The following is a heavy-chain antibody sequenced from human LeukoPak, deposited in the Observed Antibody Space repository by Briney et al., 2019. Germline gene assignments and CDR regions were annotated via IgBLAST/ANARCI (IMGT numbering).Heavy chain of an antibody. V-gene: IGHV4-59*08. Sequence: SETLSLTCTVSGGSISSYYWSWIRQPPGKGLEWIGHIYYSGSTNYNPSLKSRVTISVDTSKNQFSLKLSSVTAADTAVYYCTTVTLGKFDYWGQGTLVTVSS. D-gene: IGHD4-17*01. CDR2: IYYSGST. CDR1: GGSISSYY. J-gene: IGHJ4*02. CDR3: TTVTLGKFDY.